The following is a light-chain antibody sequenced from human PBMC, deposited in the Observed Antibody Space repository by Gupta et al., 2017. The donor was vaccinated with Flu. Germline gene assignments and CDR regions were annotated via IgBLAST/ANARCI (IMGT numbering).Light chain of an antibody. V-gene: IGLV1-40*03. CDR1: TSNIGAGFS. J-gene: IGLJ3*02. CDR3: QSYDRSLTSWV. CDR2: LNN. Sequence: VTISFTGNTSNIGAGFSVHWYQQFPATAPKLIIYLNNNRPSGVPDRFSGSQSAASASLAIAGLQPEDEADYYCQSYDRSLTSWVFGGGSTLTVL.